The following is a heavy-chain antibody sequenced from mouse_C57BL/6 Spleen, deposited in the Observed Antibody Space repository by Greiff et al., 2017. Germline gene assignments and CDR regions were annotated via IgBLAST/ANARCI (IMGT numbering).Heavy chain of an antibody. J-gene: IGHJ3*01. CDR2: IHPSDSDT. D-gene: IGHD2-3*01. Sequence: QVQLQQPGAELVKPGASVKVSCKASGYTFTSYWMHWVKQRPGQGLEWIGRIHPSDSDTNYNQKFKGKATLTVDKSSSTAYMLLSSLTSEDSAVYYCAISDGYYVGFAYWGQGTLVTVAA. V-gene: IGHV1-74*01. CDR3: AISDGYYVGFAY. CDR1: GYTFTSYW.